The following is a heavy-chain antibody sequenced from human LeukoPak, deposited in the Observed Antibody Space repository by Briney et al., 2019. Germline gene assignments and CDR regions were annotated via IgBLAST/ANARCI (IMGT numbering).Heavy chain of an antibody. CDR1: GYTFTGYH. CDR3: ARAADCSGGSCYSWFANFDY. J-gene: IGHJ4*02. D-gene: IGHD2-15*01. V-gene: IGHV1-2*02. Sequence: GASVKVSCKASGYTFTGYHMHWVRQAPGQGLEWMGWINPNSGGTNYAQKFQGRVTMTRDTSISTAYMELSRLRSDDTAVYYCARAADCSGGSCYSWFANFDYWGQGTLVTVSS. CDR2: INPNSGGT.